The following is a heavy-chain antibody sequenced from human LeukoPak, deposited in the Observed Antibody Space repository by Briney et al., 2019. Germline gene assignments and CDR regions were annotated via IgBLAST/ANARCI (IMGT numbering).Heavy chain of an antibody. CDR1: GFTFSSYS. CDR2: ISSSSSDI. Sequence: GGSLRLSCAASGFTFSSYSMNWVRQAPGKGLEWVSSISSSSSDIYFADSVKGRFTVSRDNAKNSLYLQMNSLRAEDTAVYYCARDRCSTTSCYRGDYFDYWGQGTLVTVSS. J-gene: IGHJ4*02. V-gene: IGHV3-21*01. D-gene: IGHD2-2*02. CDR3: ARDRCSTTSCYRGDYFDY.